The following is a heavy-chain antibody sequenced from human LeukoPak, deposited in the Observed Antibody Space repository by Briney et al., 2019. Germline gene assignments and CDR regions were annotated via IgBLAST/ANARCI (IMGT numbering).Heavy chain of an antibody. CDR3: ARRTYSSGYYYFDY. J-gene: IGHJ4*02. CDR1: GGSISSNY. Sequence: SETLSLTCTVSGGSISSNYWSWIRQPPGEGLEWIGYIYYGGSTIYNPSLKSRVTISVDTSKNQFSLRLSSVTAADTAVYYCARRTYSSGYYYFDYWGQGTLVTVSS. V-gene: IGHV4-59*01. D-gene: IGHD3-22*01. CDR2: IYYGGST.